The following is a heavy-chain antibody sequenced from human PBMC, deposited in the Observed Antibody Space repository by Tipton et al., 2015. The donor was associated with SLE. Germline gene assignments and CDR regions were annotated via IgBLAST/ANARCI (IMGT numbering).Heavy chain of an antibody. V-gene: IGHV1-2*06. CDR2: IHPNSGGT. CDR1: GYIFIGYY. CDR3: AIENTAMVALSYYYYGMDV. D-gene: IGHD5-18*01. J-gene: IGHJ6*02. Sequence: QSGAEVKKAGASVKVSCKASGYIFIGYYMHWVRQAPGQGLEWVGRIHPNSGGTDYTQKFQGRVTLTRDTSISTAYMELSRLRSDDTAVYYCAIENTAMVALSYYYYGMDVWGQGTTVTVSS.